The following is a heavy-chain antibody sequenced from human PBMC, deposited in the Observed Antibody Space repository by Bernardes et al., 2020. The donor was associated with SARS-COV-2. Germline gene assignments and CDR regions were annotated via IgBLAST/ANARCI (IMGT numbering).Heavy chain of an antibody. CDR3: ARRYYGSGRPEAFDI. CDR1: GFSFSTYS. J-gene: IGHJ3*02. Sequence: GGSLRLSCAASGFSFSTYSMKWVRQAPGKGLEWVSSISNSGSTIFYADSVKGRFTISRDNAKNSVYLQMNSLRVEDTAVYYWARRYYGSGRPEAFDIWGQGTLVTVSS. V-gene: IGHV3-21*01. D-gene: IGHD3-10*01. CDR2: ISNSGSTI.